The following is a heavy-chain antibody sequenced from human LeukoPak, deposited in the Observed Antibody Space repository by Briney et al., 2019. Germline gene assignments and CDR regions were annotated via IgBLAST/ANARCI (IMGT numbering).Heavy chain of an antibody. V-gene: IGHV3-30-3*01. CDR2: ISYDGSDK. Sequence: PGRSLRLSCAVSGLIFSSYAMHWVRQAPGKGLEWVAVISYDGSDKYYADSVKGRFTISRDNSKNTLYLQMNSLRAEDTAVYYCARESRPYDFWGQGTLVTVSS. CDR3: ARESRPYDF. CDR1: GLIFSSYA. J-gene: IGHJ4*02.